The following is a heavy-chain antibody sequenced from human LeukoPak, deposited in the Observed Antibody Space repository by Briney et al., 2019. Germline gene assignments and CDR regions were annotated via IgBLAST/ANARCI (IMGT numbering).Heavy chain of an antibody. CDR3: AREDYTLYYFDY. CDR1: GYTFTGYY. J-gene: IGHJ4*02. Sequence: GASVKVSCTASGYTFTGYYMHCVRQAPGHGLEWRGWINPNSGGTNYAQKFQGRVTMTRDTSISTAYMELSRLRSDDTAVYYCAREDYTLYYFDYWGQGNLVTVSS. D-gene: IGHD3-3*01. CDR2: INPNSGGT. V-gene: IGHV1-2*02.